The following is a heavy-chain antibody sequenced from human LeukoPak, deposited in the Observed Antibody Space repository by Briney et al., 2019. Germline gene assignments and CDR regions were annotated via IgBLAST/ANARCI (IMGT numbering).Heavy chain of an antibody. Sequence: GGSLRLSCAASGFTFSNYSMSCGSQAPGKVLNWVASISSSSSYIYYADSVKGRFTISRDNSRDTVYLQMNSLRADDTAVYYCARARRWIQLDFDYWGQGTLVTVSS. J-gene: IGHJ4*02. CDR1: GFTFSNYS. V-gene: IGHV3-21*01. CDR3: ARARRWIQLDFDY. CDR2: ISSSSSYI. D-gene: IGHD5-24*01.